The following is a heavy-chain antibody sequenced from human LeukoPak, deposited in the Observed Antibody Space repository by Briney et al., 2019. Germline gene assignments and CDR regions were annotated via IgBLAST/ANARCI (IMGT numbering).Heavy chain of an antibody. CDR2: ISYDGSNK. Sequence: GGSLRLSCAASGFTFSSYAMHWVRQAPGKGLEWVAVISYDGSNKYYADSVKGRFTISRDNSKNTLYLQMNSLRAEDTAVFCCARAYQIFYHYYYMDVWGKGTTVTVSS. V-gene: IGHV3-30*01. D-gene: IGHD3-3*01. CDR3: ARAYQIFYHYYYMDV. J-gene: IGHJ6*03. CDR1: GFTFSSYA.